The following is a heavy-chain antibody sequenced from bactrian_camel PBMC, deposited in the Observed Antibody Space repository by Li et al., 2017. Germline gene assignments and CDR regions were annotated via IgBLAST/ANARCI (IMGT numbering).Heavy chain of an antibody. J-gene: IGHJ4*01. CDR3: AVAINHVTLTAGGGSCLFEYSG. Sequence: HVQLVESGGGSVQAGGSLKLSCTASGYFFSKCGMGWYRQAPGKEREGVAAMYTGFGGGNIYYDDSVKGRFTISRDTSKNTLYLQMDNLKPEDTAVYYCAVAINHVTLTAGGGSCLFEYSGWGQGTQVTVS. CDR2: MYTGFGGGNI. CDR1: GYFFSKCG. D-gene: IGHD7*01. V-gene: IGHV3S54*01.